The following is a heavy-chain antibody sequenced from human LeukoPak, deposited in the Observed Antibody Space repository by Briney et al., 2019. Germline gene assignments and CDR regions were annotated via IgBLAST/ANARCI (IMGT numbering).Heavy chain of an antibody. D-gene: IGHD3-22*01. CDR2: ISYDGSNK. CDR1: GFTFSSYG. CDR3: AKGYYYDSSGWVFDY. Sequence: QPGRSLLLSCAASGFTFSSYGMHWVRQAPGKGLEWVAVISYDGSNKYYADSVKGRFTISRDNSKNTLYLQMNSLRAEDTAVYYCAKGYYYDSSGWVFDYWGQGTLVTVSS. J-gene: IGHJ4*02. V-gene: IGHV3-30*18.